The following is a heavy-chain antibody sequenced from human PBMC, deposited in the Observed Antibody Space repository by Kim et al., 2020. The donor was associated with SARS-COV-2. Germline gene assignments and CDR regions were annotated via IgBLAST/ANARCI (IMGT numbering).Heavy chain of an antibody. CDR3: ARVGVAGIAGIDY. D-gene: IGHD1-26*01. V-gene: IGHV3-33*05. Sequence: GGSLRLSCAASGFAFSSFGMHWVRQAPGKGLEGVAVISYDGSKKYYAEAVKGRFTISRDDSKNTLYLQMNNLRLEDTSTYYCARVGVAGIAGIDYWGQGILVTVSS. CDR1: GFAFSSFG. J-gene: IGHJ4*02. CDR2: ISYDGSKK.